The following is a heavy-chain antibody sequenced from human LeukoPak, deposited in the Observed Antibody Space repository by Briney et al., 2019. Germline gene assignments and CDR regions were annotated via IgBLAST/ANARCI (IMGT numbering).Heavy chain of an antibody. CDR3: ARVSGVAATNWFDP. D-gene: IGHD2-15*01. J-gene: IGHJ5*02. Sequence: SETLSLTCTVSGGSISSYYWSWIRQPPGKGLEWIGYIYYSGSTNYNPSLKSRVTIPVDTSKNQFSLKLSSVTAADTAVYYCARVSGVAATNWFDPWGQGTLVTVSS. CDR2: IYYSGST. V-gene: IGHV4-59*01. CDR1: GGSISSYY.